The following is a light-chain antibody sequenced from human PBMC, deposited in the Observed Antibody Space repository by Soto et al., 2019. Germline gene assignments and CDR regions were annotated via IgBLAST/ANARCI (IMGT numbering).Light chain of an antibody. Sequence: DIQVTQSPSSLSASVGDRVTITGQASQDINKNLIWYQQKPGKAPKLLIYDASDLETGVPSRFSGSGSGTGFTFTISSLQPEDFATYYCQQYESLPLTFGQGTRLENK. V-gene: IGKV1-33*01. CDR1: QDINKN. CDR3: QQYESLPLT. CDR2: DAS. J-gene: IGKJ5*01.